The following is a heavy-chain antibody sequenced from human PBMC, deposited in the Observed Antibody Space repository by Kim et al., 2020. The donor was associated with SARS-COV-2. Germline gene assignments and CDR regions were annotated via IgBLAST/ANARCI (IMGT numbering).Heavy chain of an antibody. CDR1: GASISSYY. D-gene: IGHD2-21*01. CDR2: IYYSGST. J-gene: IGHJ4*02. CDR3: ARSLGVGNYFDY. V-gene: IGHV4-59*01. Sequence: SETLSLTCTVSGASISSYYWSWIRQPPGKGLEWIGNIYYSGSTKYNPSLKSRVTISIDTSKKQFSLKLSSVTAADTAIYYCARSLGVGNYFDYWGQGTLLTVSS.